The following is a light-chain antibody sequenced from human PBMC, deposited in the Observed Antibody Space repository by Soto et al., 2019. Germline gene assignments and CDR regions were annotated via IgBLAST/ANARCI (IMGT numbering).Light chain of an antibody. CDR3: QKSYSTPPK. V-gene: IGKV1-39*01. J-gene: IGKJ1*01. CDR2: RVS. CDR1: QSITNN. Sequence: DIQMTQSPSSLSSSVREMVTIAFRASQSITNNLNWYQQKPGRAPKLLIYRVSNLQSGVPPRFSGSGSGIGFTLTISGLQPDVFATYYCQKSYSTPPKFGQGTKVDIK.